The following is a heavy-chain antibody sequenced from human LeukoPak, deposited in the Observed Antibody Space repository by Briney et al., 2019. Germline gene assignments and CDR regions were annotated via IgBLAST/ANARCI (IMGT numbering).Heavy chain of an antibody. CDR1: GGTFSSYA. V-gene: IGHV1-69*04. Sequence: ASVKVSCKASGGTFSSYAISWVRQAPGQGLEWMGRIIPILGIANYAQKFQGRVTITADKSTSTAYMELSSLRSEDTAVCYCARGYPTKLDYWGQGTLVTVSS. CDR3: ARGYPTKLDY. J-gene: IGHJ4*02. D-gene: IGHD1-26*01. CDR2: IIPILGIA.